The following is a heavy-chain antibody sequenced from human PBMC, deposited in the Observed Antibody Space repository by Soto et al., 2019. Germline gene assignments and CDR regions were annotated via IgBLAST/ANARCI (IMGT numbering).Heavy chain of an antibody. D-gene: IGHD6-6*01. CDR2: INSDGSST. CDR3: ARDSSSPTSGDYYYYGMDV. Sequence: PGGSLRLACASSVFTFISYWMQWVRQAPGKGLVWVSRINSDGSSTSYADSVKGRFTISRDNAKNTLYLQMNSLRAEDTAVYYCARDSSSPTSGDYYYYGMDVWGQGTTVTV. J-gene: IGHJ6*02. CDR1: VFTFISYW. V-gene: IGHV3-74*01.